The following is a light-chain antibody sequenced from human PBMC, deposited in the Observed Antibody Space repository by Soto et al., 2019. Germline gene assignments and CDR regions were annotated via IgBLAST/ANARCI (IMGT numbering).Light chain of an antibody. CDR3: CSYAASSPYV. Sequence: QSVLTQPASVSGSPGQSITISCTGTSSVVGSYNLVSWYQQHPGKAPKLMIYEVSKRPSGVSNRFSGSKSGNTASLTISGLQAEDEADYYCCSYAASSPYVFGTGTKVTVL. CDR2: EVS. CDR1: SSVVGSYNL. V-gene: IGLV2-23*02. J-gene: IGLJ1*01.